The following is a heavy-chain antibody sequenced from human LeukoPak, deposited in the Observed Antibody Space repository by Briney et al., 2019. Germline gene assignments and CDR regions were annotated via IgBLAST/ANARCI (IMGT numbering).Heavy chain of an antibody. J-gene: IGHJ4*02. Sequence: SETLSLTCTVSGGSISNRSHFWGWIRQTPGKGLEWFGSIYYSGYTYYNPSLKSRVTISVDTSKNQFSLKLSSVTAADTAVYYCARVDWTTDYWGQGTLVTVSS. CDR1: GGSISNRSHF. V-gene: IGHV4-39*07. CDR3: ARVDWTTDY. D-gene: IGHD3-9*01. CDR2: IYYSGYT.